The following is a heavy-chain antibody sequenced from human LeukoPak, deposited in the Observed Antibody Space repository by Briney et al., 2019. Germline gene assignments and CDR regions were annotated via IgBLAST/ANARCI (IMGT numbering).Heavy chain of an antibody. V-gene: IGHV4-31*03. CDR1: GGSISSGGYY. CDR3: ARGGYSSSWFGGYNWFDP. J-gene: IGHJ5*02. Sequence: SETLSLTCTVSGGSISSGGYYWSWIRQHPGKGLEWIGYIYYSGSTYYNPSLKSRVTISVDTSKNQFSLKLSSVTAADTAVYYCARGGYSSSWFGGYNWFDPWGQGTLVTVSS. D-gene: IGHD6-13*01. CDR2: IYYSGST.